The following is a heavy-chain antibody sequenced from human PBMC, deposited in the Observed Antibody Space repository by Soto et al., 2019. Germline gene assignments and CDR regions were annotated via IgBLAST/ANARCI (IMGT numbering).Heavy chain of an antibody. CDR3: AREFSSSPRELNWFDP. CDR2: ISSSGSTI. Sequence: QVQLVESGGGLVKPGGSLRLSCAASGFTFSDYYMSWTRQAPGKGLEWVSYISSSGSTIYYADSVKGRFTISRDNAKNSLYLQMNSLRAEDTAVYYCAREFSSSPRELNWFDPWGQGTLVTVSS. J-gene: IGHJ5*02. V-gene: IGHV3-11*01. D-gene: IGHD6-13*01. CDR1: GFTFSDYY.